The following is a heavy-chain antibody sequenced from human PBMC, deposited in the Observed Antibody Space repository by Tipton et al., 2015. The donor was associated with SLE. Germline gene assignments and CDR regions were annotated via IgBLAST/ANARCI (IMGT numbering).Heavy chain of an antibody. Sequence: TLSLTCTVSGDSINSGLYYWSWIRQPAGKGLEWIGRTSPSGNTNYNPSLKRRVTISVDTSKNQFSLKLSSMTAADTAIYYCARDLAWGLGGFAHWGQGALVTVSS. V-gene: IGHV4-61*02. CDR1: GDSINSGLYY. D-gene: IGHD7-27*01. CDR3: ARDLAWGLGGFAH. CDR2: TSPSGNT. J-gene: IGHJ4*02.